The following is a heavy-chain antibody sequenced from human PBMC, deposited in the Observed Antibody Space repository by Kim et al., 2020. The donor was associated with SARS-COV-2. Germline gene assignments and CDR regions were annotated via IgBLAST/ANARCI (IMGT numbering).Heavy chain of an antibody. CDR1: GYTFTSYA. V-gene: IGHV7-4-1*02. Sequence: ASVKVSCKASGYTFTSYAMNWVRQAPGQGLEWMGWINTNTGNPTYAQGFTGRFVFSLDTSVSTAYLQISSLKAEDTAVYYCARVNYGDYRRIVAFDIWGQGTMVTVSS. CDR3: ARVNYGDYRRIVAFDI. CDR2: INTNTGNP. J-gene: IGHJ3*02. D-gene: IGHD4-17*01.